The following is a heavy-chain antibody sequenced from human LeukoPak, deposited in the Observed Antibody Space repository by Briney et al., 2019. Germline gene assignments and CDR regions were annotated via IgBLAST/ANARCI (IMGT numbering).Heavy chain of an antibody. V-gene: IGHV1-46*01. J-gene: IGHJ4*02. CDR3: ASSRDGYILFDY. CDR2: INLSGGST. Sequence: ASVKVSCKASGYTFTSYYMHWVRQAPGQGLEWMGIINLSGGSTSYAQKFQGRVTMTRDTSTSTVYMELSSLRSEDTAVYYCASSRDGYILFDYRGQGTLVTVSS. CDR1: GYTFTSYY. D-gene: IGHD5-24*01.